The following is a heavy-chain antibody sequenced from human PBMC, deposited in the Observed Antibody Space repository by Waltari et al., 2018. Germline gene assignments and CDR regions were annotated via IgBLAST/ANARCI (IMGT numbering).Heavy chain of an antibody. V-gene: IGHV4-59*01. CDR2: IHHSGRT. J-gene: IGHJ5*02. Sequence: QVQLQESGPGLVKPSETLTLICTVSGGSIRNYYWSWIRQSPGKGLEWSGNIHHSGRTNYNPTLKSRVTISVDTSKKQFSLRLSSVSAADTAVYYCARDATAGYNWFDPWGQGTLVTVSS. CDR3: ARDATAGYNWFDP. CDR1: GGSIRNYY. D-gene: IGHD3-10*01.